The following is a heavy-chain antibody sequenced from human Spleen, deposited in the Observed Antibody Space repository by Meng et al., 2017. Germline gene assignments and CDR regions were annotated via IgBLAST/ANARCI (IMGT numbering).Heavy chain of an antibody. D-gene: IGHD3-3*01. Sequence: QVQLQQWGSGQLKPSDPPSRTLSVYDGSFSGYYWGWIRQPPGKGLEWIGEINHSGSTNYNPSLKSRVTISVDTSKNQCPLKLSSVPAADTAVYYCASLRPARHTARGYNWFDPWGQGTLVTVSS. CDR3: ASLRPARHTARGYNWFDP. CDR1: DGSFSGYY. CDR2: INHSGST. V-gene: IGHV4-34*01. J-gene: IGHJ5*02.